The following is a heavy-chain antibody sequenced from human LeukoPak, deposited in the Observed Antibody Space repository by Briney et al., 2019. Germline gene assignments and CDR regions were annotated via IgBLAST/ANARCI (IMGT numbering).Heavy chain of an antibody. V-gene: IGHV6-1*01. Sequence: SQTLSLTCAISGDSVSSNSAAWNWIRQSPSKGLEWMGRTYYRSKWYNDYSVSVKSRITINTDTSKNQFSLQLTSVTPEDTAVYYCARWGAGDFDYWGQGTLVTVSS. J-gene: IGHJ4*02. CDR2: TYYRSKWYN. CDR1: GDSVSSNSAA. CDR3: ARWGAGDFDY. D-gene: IGHD3-16*01.